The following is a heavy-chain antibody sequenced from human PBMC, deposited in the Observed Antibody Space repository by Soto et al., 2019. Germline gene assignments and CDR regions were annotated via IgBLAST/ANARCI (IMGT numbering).Heavy chain of an antibody. CDR3: ARDPLIADKAMGCDYYYYGMDV. J-gene: IGHJ6*02. CDR2: IYYSGST. CDR1: GGSVSSGSYY. Sequence: SETLSLTCTVSGGSVSSGSYYWSWIRQPPGKGLEWIGYIYYSGSTNYNPSLKSRVTISVDTSKNQFSLKLSSVTAADTAVYYCARDPLIADKAMGCDYYYYGMDVWGQGTPVTVSS. D-gene: IGHD5-18*01. V-gene: IGHV4-61*01.